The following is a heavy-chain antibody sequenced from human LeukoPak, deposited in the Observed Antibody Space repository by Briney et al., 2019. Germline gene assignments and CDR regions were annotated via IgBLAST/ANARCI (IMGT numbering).Heavy chain of an antibody. Sequence: GESLKISCKGSGYSFTSYWIGWVRQMPGKGLEWMGIIYPGDSDTRYSPSFQGQVTISADKSISTAYLQWSSLKASDTAMYYRARHGLRYSSSWYFDYWGQGTLVTVSS. J-gene: IGHJ4*02. CDR3: ARHGLRYSSSWYFDY. CDR2: IYPGDSDT. V-gene: IGHV5-51*01. D-gene: IGHD6-13*01. CDR1: GYSFTSYW.